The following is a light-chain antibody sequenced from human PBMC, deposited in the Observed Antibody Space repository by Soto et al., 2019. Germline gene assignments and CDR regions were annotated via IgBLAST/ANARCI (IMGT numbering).Light chain of an antibody. CDR2: GVT. CDR3: SSFTSNRIYV. CDR1: HNYIGTYDY. Sequence: QSDLTKPTYVYGLPGQSITISYTGSHNYIGTYDYVSWYQQHPGRAPRLLIHGVTTRPSGISGRFSASKSGLTASLTISGLQPEDEADYYCSSFTSNRIYVFGPGTKVTVL. J-gene: IGLJ1*01. V-gene: IGLV2-14*03.